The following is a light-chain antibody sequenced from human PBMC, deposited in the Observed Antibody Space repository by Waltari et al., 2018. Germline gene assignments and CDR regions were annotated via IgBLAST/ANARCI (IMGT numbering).Light chain of an antibody. J-gene: IGKJ5*01. Sequence: DVGLTQSPLSLPVTLGRPASISCRSSQSLVYTDGISYLNWFHQRPGQAPRRLIYKVSNRDSVVPDRFSGSGSGTDFTLMISSVEADDVGVYFCMQATHWPVTFGQGTRLEIK. V-gene: IGKV2-30*01. CDR3: MQATHWPVT. CDR2: KVS. CDR1: QSLVYTDGISY.